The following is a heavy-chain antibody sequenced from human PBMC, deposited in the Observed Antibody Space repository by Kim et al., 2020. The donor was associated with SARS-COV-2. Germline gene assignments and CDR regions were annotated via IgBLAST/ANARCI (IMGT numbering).Heavy chain of an antibody. CDR1: GFTLGDYY. V-gene: IGHV3-11*06. Sequence: GGSLRLSCEASGFTLGDYYMSWIRQAPGRGLEWISYISSTSAYTNYADSVKGRFTISRDNARNSLYLQMNSLRAEDTAVYFCARVPPYCSGSTCYTQYYFDSWGQGTLVTVSS. CDR2: ISSTSAYT. CDR3: ARVPPYCSGSTCYTQYYFDS. J-gene: IGHJ4*02. D-gene: IGHD2-2*02.